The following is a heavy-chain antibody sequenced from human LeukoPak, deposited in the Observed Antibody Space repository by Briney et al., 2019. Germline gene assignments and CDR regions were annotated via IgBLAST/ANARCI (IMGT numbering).Heavy chain of an antibody. CDR2: ISAYNGNT. CDR1: GCTFTSYG. CDR3: ARDEGTPMFQPSIVGAMYYYYYGMDV. Sequence: ASVKVSCKASGCTFTSYGISWVRQAPGQGLERMGWISAYNGNTNYAQKLQGRVTMTTDTSTSTAYMELRSLRSDDTAVYYCARDEGTPMFQPSIVGAMYYYYYGMDVWGQGTTVTVSS. J-gene: IGHJ6*02. D-gene: IGHD1-26*01. V-gene: IGHV1-18*01.